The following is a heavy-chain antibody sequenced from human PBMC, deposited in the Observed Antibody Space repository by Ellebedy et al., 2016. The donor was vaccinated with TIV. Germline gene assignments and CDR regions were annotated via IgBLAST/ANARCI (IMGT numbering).Heavy chain of an antibody. J-gene: IGHJ4*02. D-gene: IGHD5-18*01. CDR1: GGSISSYY. CDR2: IYYSGST. V-gene: IGHV4-30-4*01. Sequence: MPSETLSLTCTVSGGSISSYYWSWIRQPPGKGLEWIGYIYYSGSTYYNPSLKSRVTISVDTSKNQFSLKLSSVTAADTAVYYCARAAPGYSYGHLFDYWGQGTLVTVSS. CDR3: ARAAPGYSYGHLFDY.